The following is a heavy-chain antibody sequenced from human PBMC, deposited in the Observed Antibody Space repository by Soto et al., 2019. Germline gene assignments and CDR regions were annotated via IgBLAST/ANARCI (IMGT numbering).Heavy chain of an antibody. J-gene: IGHJ4*02. V-gene: IGHV1-58*01. Sequence: QMQLVQSGPEVKKPGTSVKVSCKTSGFTFTSSAVQWVRQARGQGLEWIGWIGVGSGNTNYAQKFQERVTITRDMSTSTAYMELSSLRSEDTAVSYCAALEMNHYFDYWGQGTLVTVSS. CDR1: GFTFTSSA. CDR3: AALEMNHYFDY. CDR2: IGVGSGNT.